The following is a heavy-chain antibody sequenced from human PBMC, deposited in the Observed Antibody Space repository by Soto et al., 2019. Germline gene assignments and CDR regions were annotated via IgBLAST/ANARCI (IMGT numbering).Heavy chain of an antibody. Sequence: GESLKISCKGSGYTFFNYWITWVRQIPGKGLEWMGSIYPGDSDTRYSPSFQGQVTISADKSISTAYLHWRSLKTSDTTIYYCARRIVMATAEDNWFDPWGQGTLVTVSS. D-gene: IGHD2-21*02. CDR1: GYTFFNYW. CDR3: ARRIVMATAEDNWFDP. J-gene: IGHJ5*02. CDR2: IYPGDSDT. V-gene: IGHV5-51*01.